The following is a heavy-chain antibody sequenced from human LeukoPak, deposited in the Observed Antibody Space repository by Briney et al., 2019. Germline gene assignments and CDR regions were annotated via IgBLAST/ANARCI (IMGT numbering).Heavy chain of an antibody. D-gene: IGHD3-22*01. CDR3: ARGVYYYDSSGYHAFDI. CDR1: GGTFSSYA. V-gene: IGHV1-69*13. Sequence: SVKVSCKASGGTFSSYAISWVRQAPGQGLEWMGGITPIFGTANYAQKFQGRVTITADESTSTAYMELSSLRSEDTAVYYCARGVYYYDSSGYHAFDIWGQGTMVTVSS. CDR2: ITPIFGTA. J-gene: IGHJ3*02.